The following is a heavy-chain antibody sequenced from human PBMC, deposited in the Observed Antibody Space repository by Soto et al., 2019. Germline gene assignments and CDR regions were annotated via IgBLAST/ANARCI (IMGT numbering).Heavy chain of an antibody. V-gene: IGHV3-23*01. Sequence: PACSLTLSCAASGFTFSSYAMSWVRQAPGKGLEWVSAISGSGGSTYYADSVKGRFTISRDNSKNTLYLQMNSLRAEDTAVYYCAKDPGRPTDYWGQGTLVTVSS. CDR3: AKDPGRPTDY. CDR2: ISGSGGST. J-gene: IGHJ4*02. CDR1: GFTFSSYA.